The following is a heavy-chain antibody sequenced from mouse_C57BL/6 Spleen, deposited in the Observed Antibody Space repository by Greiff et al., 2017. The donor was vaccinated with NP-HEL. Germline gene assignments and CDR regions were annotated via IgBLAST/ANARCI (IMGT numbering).Heavy chain of an antibody. CDR1: GYTFTSYW. CDR3: ATYYYGVYYFDY. D-gene: IGHD1-1*01. V-gene: IGHV1-50*01. J-gene: IGHJ2*01. CDR2: IDPSDSYT. Sequence: VQLQQPGAELVKPGASVKLSCKASGYTFTSYWMQWVKQRPGQGLEWIGEIDPSDSYTNYNQKFKGKATLTVDTSSSTAYMQLSSLTSEDSAVYYCATYYYGVYYFDYWGQGTTLTVSS.